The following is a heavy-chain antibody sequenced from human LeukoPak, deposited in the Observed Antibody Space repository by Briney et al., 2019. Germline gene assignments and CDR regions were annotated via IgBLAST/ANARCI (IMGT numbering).Heavy chain of an antibody. Sequence: GGSLRLSCAASRFTFSSYAMSWVRQAPGKGLEWVSGISGSGDSTYYADSVKGRFTISRDNSKNMMYLQMNSLRVEDTAVYYCAKGHGDGSGYYYFDSWGQGTLVTVSS. CDR1: RFTFSSYA. CDR2: ISGSGDST. CDR3: AKGHGDGSGYYYFDS. D-gene: IGHD3-22*01. J-gene: IGHJ4*02. V-gene: IGHV3-23*01.